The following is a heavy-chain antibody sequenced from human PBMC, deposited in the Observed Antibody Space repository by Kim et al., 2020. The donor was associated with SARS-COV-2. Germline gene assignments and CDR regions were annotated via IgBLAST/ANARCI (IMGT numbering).Heavy chain of an antibody. J-gene: IGHJ4*02. V-gene: IGHV3-53*01. Sequence: GGSLRLSCAASGFTVFTNFMTWVRQAPGKGLEWVSVMYSAGSTYYADSVKGRFTISRDISNNTVFLQMNSLRAEDTAVYYCARGTASHSSGWFSFDYWGQGTLVTVSS. CDR1: GFTVFTNF. CDR2: MYSAGST. CDR3: ARGTASHSSGWFSFDY. D-gene: IGHD6-19*01.